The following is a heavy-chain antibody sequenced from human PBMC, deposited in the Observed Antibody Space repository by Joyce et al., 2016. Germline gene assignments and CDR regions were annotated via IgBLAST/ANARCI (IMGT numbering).Heavy chain of an antibody. CDR3: ARSSSRDGYNSIDS. CDR2: IWYDGSTA. CDR1: GFIFRSYG. D-gene: IGHD5-24*01. V-gene: IGHV3-33*01. Sequence: QVQLVESGGGVLQAGRSLRLSCVASGFIFRSYGMHWVRQAPGKGLEWVEVIWYDGSTAFYADSLKGRFNISRDNLENTMYLDLNSLEVGDTAVYYCARSSSRDGYNSIDSWGQGTLVAVS. J-gene: IGHJ5*01.